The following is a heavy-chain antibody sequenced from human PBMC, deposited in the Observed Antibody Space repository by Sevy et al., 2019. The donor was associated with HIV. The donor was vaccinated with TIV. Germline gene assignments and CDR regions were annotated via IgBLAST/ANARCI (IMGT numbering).Heavy chain of an antibody. CDR1: GFTFSSYG. CDR2: ISYDGSNK. Sequence: GGSLRLSCAASGFTFSSYGMHWVRQAPGKGLEWVAVISYDGSNKYYGDSVKGRFTISRDNSKNTLYLQMNSLRAEDTAVYYCAKDYSYYYDSSGYLDYWGQGTLVTVSS. V-gene: IGHV3-30*18. D-gene: IGHD3-22*01. J-gene: IGHJ4*02. CDR3: AKDYSYYYDSSGYLDY.